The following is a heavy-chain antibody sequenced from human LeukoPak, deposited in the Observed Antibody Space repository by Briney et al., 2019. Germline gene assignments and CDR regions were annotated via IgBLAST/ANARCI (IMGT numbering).Heavy chain of an antibody. CDR2: IGTYGGDT. D-gene: IGHD3-22*01. V-gene: IGHV1-18*01. Sequence: ASVKVSCKATSRISWVRQAPGQGLEWMGWIGTYGGDTYYAQKFQGRITVTTDTSTSTVYMELRNLRSADTAVYYCARDLWNFYDDSGYNRDFDSWGQGTLVTVSS. CDR3: ARDLWNFYDDSGYNRDFDS. J-gene: IGHJ5*01. CDR1: TSR.